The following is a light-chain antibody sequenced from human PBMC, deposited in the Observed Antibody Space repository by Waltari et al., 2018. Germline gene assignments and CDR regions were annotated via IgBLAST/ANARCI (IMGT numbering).Light chain of an antibody. CDR2: SNS. CDR1: SSNIGSNT. Sequence: QSVLTQPPSASGTPGQRVTISCSGSSSNIGSNTVNWYQQLPGPAPKPLIYSNSERASGVPDRFSGSKSGTSAALAISGLQSEDEADYYCAAWDDSLNGVVFGGGTKLTVL. J-gene: IGLJ2*01. CDR3: AAWDDSLNGVV. V-gene: IGLV1-44*01.